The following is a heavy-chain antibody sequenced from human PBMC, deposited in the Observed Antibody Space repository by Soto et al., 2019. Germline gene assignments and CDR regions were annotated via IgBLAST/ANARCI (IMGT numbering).Heavy chain of an antibody. J-gene: IGHJ6*02. CDR3: AREFGGVAPDYYYGMDV. Sequence: GGSLRLSCAASGFTFSSYGMHWVRQAPGKGLEWVAVIWYDGSNKYYADSVKGRFTISRDNSKNTLYLQMNSLRAEDTAVYYCAREFGGVAPDYYYGMDVWGQGTTVTVSS. CDR1: GFTFSSYG. V-gene: IGHV3-33*01. D-gene: IGHD3-10*01. CDR2: IWYDGSNK.